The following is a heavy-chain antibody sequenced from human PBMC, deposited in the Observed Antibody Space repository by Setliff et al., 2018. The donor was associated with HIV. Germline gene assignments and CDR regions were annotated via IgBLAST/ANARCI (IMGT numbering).Heavy chain of an antibody. D-gene: IGHD2-15*01. V-gene: IGHV3-33*01. Sequence: GGSLRLSCAASGFTFSGYGMHWVRRAPGKGLEWVTFIWYDGSSKYYADSVKGRFTISRDTSKDTLYLQMNSLRAEDTAVYYCARVVGVAPYYYMDVWGKGTTVTVSS. CDR3: ARVVGVAPYYYMDV. CDR2: IWYDGSSK. J-gene: IGHJ6*03. CDR1: GFTFSGYG.